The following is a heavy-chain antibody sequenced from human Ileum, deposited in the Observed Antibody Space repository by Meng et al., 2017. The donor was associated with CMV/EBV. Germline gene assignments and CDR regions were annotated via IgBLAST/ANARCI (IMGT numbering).Heavy chain of an antibody. D-gene: IGHD2-2*02. Sequence: GGSLRLSCAASGFTFSGYTMNWVRQAPGKGLEWVSSINSNSAYIYYADSMKGRFTISRDNAKNSLYLQMNSLRAEDTAVYYCARMYCSTTTCYTDAFDIWGQGTMVTVSS. CDR1: GFTFSGYT. CDR3: ARMYCSTTTCYTDAFDI. CDR2: INSNSAYI. V-gene: IGHV3-21*01. J-gene: IGHJ3*02.